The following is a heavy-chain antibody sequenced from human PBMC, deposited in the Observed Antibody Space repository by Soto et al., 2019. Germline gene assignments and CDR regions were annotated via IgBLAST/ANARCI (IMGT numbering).Heavy chain of an antibody. CDR1: GGSISTYY. CDR2: IYYSGST. CDR3: ARDGSRYDFWSGPYYFDY. D-gene: IGHD3-3*01. J-gene: IGHJ4*02. Sequence: QVQLQESGPGLVKPSETLSLTCTVSGGSISTYYWSWIRQPPGKGLEWIGYIYYSGSTNYNPSLKSRVTISVDTSKNQFSLKLSSVSAADMAVYYCARDGSRYDFWSGPYYFDYWGQGTLVTVSS. V-gene: IGHV4-59*01.